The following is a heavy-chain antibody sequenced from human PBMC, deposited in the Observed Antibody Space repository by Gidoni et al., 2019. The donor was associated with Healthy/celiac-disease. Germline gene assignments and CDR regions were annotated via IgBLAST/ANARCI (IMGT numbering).Heavy chain of an antibody. Sequence: QLQLQESGPGLVKPSETLSLTCTVSGGSISSRSYYCGWIRQPPGKGLVGIGSIYYSGSTYYNPSLKSRVTISVDTSKNQFSLKLSSVTAADTAVYYCASATDYYDSSGYYPTKYYFDYWGQGTLVTVSS. CDR3: ASATDYYDSSGYYPTKYYFDY. CDR2: IYYSGST. J-gene: IGHJ4*02. V-gene: IGHV4-39*01. D-gene: IGHD3-22*01. CDR1: GGSISSRSYY.